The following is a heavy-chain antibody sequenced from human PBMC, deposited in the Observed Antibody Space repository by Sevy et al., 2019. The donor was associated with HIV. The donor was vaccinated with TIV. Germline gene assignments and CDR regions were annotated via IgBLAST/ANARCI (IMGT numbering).Heavy chain of an antibody. V-gene: IGHV3-21*01. CDR3: ARPTSGLSEYEPLDNARFYGMDV. CDR2: ITSSSSFI. J-gene: IGHJ6*02. Sequence: GGSLRLSCAASGFTFRSYSMNWVRQAPGRGLEWVSSITSSSSFIFYADSVKGRFTISRDNAKNSLFLQMNSLRAEDTAVSYCARPTSGLSEYEPLDNARFYGMDVWGQGTTVTVSS. D-gene: IGHD1-20*01. CDR1: GFTFRSYS.